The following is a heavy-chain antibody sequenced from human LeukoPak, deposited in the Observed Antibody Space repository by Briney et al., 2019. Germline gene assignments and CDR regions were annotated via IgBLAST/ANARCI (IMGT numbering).Heavy chain of an antibody. CDR3: ARTDWHYFLF. CDR2: MNPNSGNT. CDR1: GYTFTSFE. J-gene: IGHJ4*02. V-gene: IGHV1-8*01. D-gene: IGHD3/OR15-3a*01. Sequence: ASVRVSCKASGYTFTSFEINWVRQATGQGLEWMGWMNPNSGNTVYVQKFQGRVTMTRDTSISTAYMELSSLRSDDTAVYYCARTDWHYFLFWGQGTLISVTS.